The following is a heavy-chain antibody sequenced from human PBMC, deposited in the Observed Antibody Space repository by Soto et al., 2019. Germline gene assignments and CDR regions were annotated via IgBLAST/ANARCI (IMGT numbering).Heavy chain of an antibody. CDR1: GFTFSNAW. Sequence: SGGSLRLSCAASGFTFSNAWMNWVRQAPGKGLEWVGRIKSKADGGTTDYAAPVKGRFTISRDDSKNTLYLQMNSLKTEDTAVYYCTTDPYWLSLSGMDVWGQGTRVTVSS. J-gene: IGHJ6*02. D-gene: IGHD2-8*02. CDR3: TTDPYWLSLSGMDV. CDR2: IKSKADGGTT. V-gene: IGHV3-15*07.